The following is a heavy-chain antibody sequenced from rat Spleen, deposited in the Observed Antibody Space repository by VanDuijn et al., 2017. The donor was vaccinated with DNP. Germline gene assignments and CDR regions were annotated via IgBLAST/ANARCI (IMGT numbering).Heavy chain of an antibody. J-gene: IGHJ2*01. CDR2: ISPSGDTT. CDR3: AHTTGITPDY. CDR1: GFTFSNYG. D-gene: IGHD1-9*01. V-gene: IGHV5-19*01. Sequence: EVQLVESGGGLVQPGRSLKLSCAASGFTFSNYGMHWIRQAPTKGLEWVASISPSGDTTYYRDSVKGRFTVSRDNAKSTLYLQMDSLRSEDTATYYCAHTTGITPDYWGQGVMVTVSS.